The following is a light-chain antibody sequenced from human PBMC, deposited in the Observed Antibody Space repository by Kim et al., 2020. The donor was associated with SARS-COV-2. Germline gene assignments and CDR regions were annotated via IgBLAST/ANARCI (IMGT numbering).Light chain of an antibody. CDR3: QAWDSSTAEV. J-gene: IGLJ2*01. CDR1: TLGDKY. CDR2: QDS. Sequence: VYPGQTASITCTGDTLGDKYACWYQQNPGQSPVLVIYQDSKRPSGVPERFSGSNSGNTATLTISGPQAMDEADYYCQAWDSSTAEVFGGGTQLTVL. V-gene: IGLV3-1*01.